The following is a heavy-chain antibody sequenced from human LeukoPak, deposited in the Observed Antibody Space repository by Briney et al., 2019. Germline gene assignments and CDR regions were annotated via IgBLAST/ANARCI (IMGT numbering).Heavy chain of an antibody. V-gene: IGHV4-59*08. J-gene: IGHJ3*02. CDR1: GGSFSGYY. Sequence: KASETLSLTCAVYGGSFSGYYWSWIRQPPGKGLEWIGYIYYSGSTNYNPSLKSRVTISVDTSKNQFSLKLSSVTAADTAVYYCARLNYDRDAFDIWGQGTMVTVSS. D-gene: IGHD3-22*01. CDR3: ARLNYDRDAFDI. CDR2: IYYSGST.